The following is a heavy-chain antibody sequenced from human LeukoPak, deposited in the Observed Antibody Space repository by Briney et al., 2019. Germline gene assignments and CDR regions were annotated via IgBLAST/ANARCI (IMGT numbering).Heavy chain of an antibody. J-gene: IGHJ4*02. V-gene: IGHV3-23*01. CDR2: ISGSGYNT. Sequence: GGSLRLSCAASGFTFSTYAMNWVRQAPGKGLEWVSTISGSGYNTFYADSVKGRFTISRDNSKNTLHLQMNSLRAEDTAAYYCAKSQQLHYFDYWGQGTLVTVSS. CDR3: AKSQQLHYFDY. D-gene: IGHD6-13*01. CDR1: GFTFSTYA.